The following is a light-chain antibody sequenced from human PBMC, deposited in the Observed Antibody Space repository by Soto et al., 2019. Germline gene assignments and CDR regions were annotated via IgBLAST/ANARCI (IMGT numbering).Light chain of an antibody. V-gene: IGLV2-8*01. J-gene: IGLJ1*01. Sequence: QSVLTQPPSASGSPGQSVTISCTGTSSDVGAYDYVSWYQQRPGKAPKLMIYEINKRPSGVPDRFSGSKSGNTASLTVSGLQAEDEADYYCSSFAGSNNFPYVFGTGTKV. CDR2: EIN. CDR1: SSDVGAYDY. CDR3: SSFAGSNNFPYV.